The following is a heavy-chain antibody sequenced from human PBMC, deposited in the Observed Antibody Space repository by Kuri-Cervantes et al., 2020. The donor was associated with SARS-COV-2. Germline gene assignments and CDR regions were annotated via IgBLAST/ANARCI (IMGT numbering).Heavy chain of an antibody. CDR3: ARLWGTYVAFDL. J-gene: IGHJ3*01. D-gene: IGHD7-27*01. Sequence: AAVKVSFKASVYTLSSYVIRWVRQAPGQGLEWMGWISAYNGNTNYAQKLQGRVTMTTETSMSTAYMDLRSLRYDDTAVYDCARLWGTYVAFDLWGQGTLVTVSS. V-gene: IGHV1-18*01. CDR1: VYTLSSYV. CDR2: ISAYNGNT.